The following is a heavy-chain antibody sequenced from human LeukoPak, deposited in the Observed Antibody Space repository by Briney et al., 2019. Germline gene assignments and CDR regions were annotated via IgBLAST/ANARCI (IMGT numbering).Heavy chain of an antibody. CDR1: GFTFDDYA. D-gene: IGHD2-2*01. V-gene: IGHV3-9*01. J-gene: IGHJ6*02. CDR3: AKDASRYYYGMDV. CDR2: ISWNSGSI. Sequence: GGSLRLPCAASGFTFDDYAMHWVRQAPGKGLEWVSGISWNSGSIGYADSVKGRFTISRDNAKNSLYLQMNSLRADDTALYYCAKDASRYYYGMDVWGQGTTVTVSS.